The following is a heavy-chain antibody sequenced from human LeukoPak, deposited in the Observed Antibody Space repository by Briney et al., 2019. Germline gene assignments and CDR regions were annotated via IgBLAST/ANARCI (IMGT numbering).Heavy chain of an antibody. Sequence: SETLSLTCTVSGGSISSSSYYWGWIRQPPGKGLEWIGSIYYSGSTYYNPSLESRVTISVDTSKNQFSLKLSSVTAADTAVYYCATMVRGVIIPSYWGQGTLVTVSS. D-gene: IGHD3-10*01. CDR3: ATMVRGVIIPSY. V-gene: IGHV4-39*01. CDR2: IYYSGST. J-gene: IGHJ4*02. CDR1: GGSISSSSYY.